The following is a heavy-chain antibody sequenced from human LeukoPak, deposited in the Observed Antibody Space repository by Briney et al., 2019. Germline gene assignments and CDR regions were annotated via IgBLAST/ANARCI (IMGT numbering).Heavy chain of an antibody. CDR3: TTDPGYCSSTSCFNWFDP. Sequence: GGSLRLSCAASGFTFSSYGMHWVRQAPGKGLEWVAFIRYDYDGSNKYYGDSVKGRFTISRDNSKNTLYLQMNSLKTEDTAVYYCTTDPGYCSSTSCFNWFDPWGQGTLVTVSS. CDR1: GFTFSSYG. V-gene: IGHV3-30*02. D-gene: IGHD2-2*01. CDR2: IRYDYDGSNK. J-gene: IGHJ5*02.